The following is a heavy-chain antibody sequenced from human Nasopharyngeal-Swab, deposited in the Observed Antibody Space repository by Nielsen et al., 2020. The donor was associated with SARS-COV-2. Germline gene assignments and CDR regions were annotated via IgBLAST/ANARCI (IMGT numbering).Heavy chain of an antibody. Sequence: SETLSLTCAVYGGSFRGYYWSWIRQPPGKGLEWIGEINHSGSTNYNPSLKSRVTISVDTSKNQFSLKLSSVTAADTAVYYCARKFYYYYYYMDVWGKGTTVTVSS. CDR3: ARKFYYYYYYMDV. J-gene: IGHJ6*03. V-gene: IGHV4-34*01. CDR1: GGSFRGYY. CDR2: INHSGST.